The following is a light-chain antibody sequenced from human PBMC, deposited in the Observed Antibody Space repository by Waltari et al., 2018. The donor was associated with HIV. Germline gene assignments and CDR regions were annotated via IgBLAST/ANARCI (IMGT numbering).Light chain of an antibody. CDR2: AVN. Sequence: ALTQPPSASGSPGQSVTISCTGTGSDIGSYNYVSWYQQHPCKAPKLMIDAVNKRPSGVPDRFSGAKSGSVASLTVSGLQDDDEADYYCSSYAGRDSRVVFGGGTKLTVL. V-gene: IGLV2-8*01. CDR3: SSYAGRDSRVV. J-gene: IGLJ2*01. CDR1: GSDIGSYNY.